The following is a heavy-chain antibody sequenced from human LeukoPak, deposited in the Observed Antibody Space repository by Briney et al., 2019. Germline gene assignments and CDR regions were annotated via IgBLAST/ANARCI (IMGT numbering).Heavy chain of an antibody. V-gene: IGHV1-18*01. D-gene: IGHD3-10*01. CDR2: ISAYNGNT. Sequence: GASVKVSCKASGYTFTSYGISWVRQAPGQGLEWMGWISAYNGNTNYAQKLQGRVTMTTDTSTSTAYMELRSLRSDDTAVYYCAKDRATYYYGSGSYPLWGQGTLVTVSS. CDR1: GYTFTSYG. J-gene: IGHJ4*02. CDR3: AKDRATYYYGSGSYPL.